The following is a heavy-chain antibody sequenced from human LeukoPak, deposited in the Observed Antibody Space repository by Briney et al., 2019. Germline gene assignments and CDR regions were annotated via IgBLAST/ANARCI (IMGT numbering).Heavy chain of an antibody. D-gene: IGHD6-19*01. Sequence: PGGSLRLSCAASGFTFSSYEMNWVRQAPGKGLEWVSYISSSGSTIYYADSVRGRFTISRDNYRNTLYLQMNSLRPDDTAIYYCAKDVVGQQWPENYWGQGTLVTVSS. CDR1: GFTFSSYE. CDR3: AKDVVGQQWPENY. J-gene: IGHJ4*02. V-gene: IGHV3-48*03. CDR2: ISSSGSTI.